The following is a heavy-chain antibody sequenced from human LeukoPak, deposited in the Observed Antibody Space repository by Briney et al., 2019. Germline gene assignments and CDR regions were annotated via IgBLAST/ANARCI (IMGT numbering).Heavy chain of an antibody. CDR3: ARDWSGSYYFVGYNWFDP. CDR1: GFTFDDYA. V-gene: IGHV3-9*01. Sequence: GGSLRLSCAASGFTFDDYAMHWVRQAPGKGLEWVSGISWNGGSIAYADSVKGRFTISRDNAKNSLYLQMNSLRAEDTAVYYCARDWSGSYYFVGYNWFDPWGQGTLVTVSS. CDR2: ISWNGGSI. D-gene: IGHD1-26*01. J-gene: IGHJ5*02.